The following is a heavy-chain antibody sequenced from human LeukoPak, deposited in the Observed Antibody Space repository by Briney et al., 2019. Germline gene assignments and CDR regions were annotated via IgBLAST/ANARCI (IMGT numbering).Heavy chain of an antibody. CDR2: IYYSGST. CDR3: AREPVGATHFDY. D-gene: IGHD1-26*01. CDR1: GGSISSGDYY. Sequence: SQTLSLTCTVSGGSISSGDYYWSWIRQPPGKGLEWIGYIYYSGSTYNNPSLKSRVTISVDTSKNQFSLKLSSVTAADTAVYYCAREPVGATHFDYWGQGTLVTVSS. V-gene: IGHV4-30-4*01. J-gene: IGHJ4*02.